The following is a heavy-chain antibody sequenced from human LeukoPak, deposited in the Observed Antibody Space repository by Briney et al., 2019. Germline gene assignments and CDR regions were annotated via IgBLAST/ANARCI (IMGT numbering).Heavy chain of an antibody. V-gene: IGHV3-30*02. J-gene: IGHJ4*02. CDR1: GFTFSSYD. CDR2: IRYDGSNK. Sequence: GGSLRLSCAASGFTFSSYDMHWVRQAPGKGLEWVAFIRYDGSNKDCADSVKGRFTISRDNSKNTLYLQMNSLRAEDTAVYYCAKDPTIAAAGPYFDYWGQGTLVTVSS. CDR3: AKDPTIAAAGPYFDY. D-gene: IGHD6-13*01.